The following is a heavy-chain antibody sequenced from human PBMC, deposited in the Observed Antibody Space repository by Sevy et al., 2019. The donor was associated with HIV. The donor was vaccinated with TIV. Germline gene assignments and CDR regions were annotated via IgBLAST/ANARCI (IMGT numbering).Heavy chain of an antibody. D-gene: IGHD3-22*01. CDR1: GGSISSGGYY. CDR2: IYYSGST. V-gene: IGHV4-31*03. CDR3: ARDLSDDSSGYSNAFDI. Sequence: SETLSLTCTVSGGSISSGGYYWSWIRQHPGKGLEWIGYIYYSGSTYYNPSLKSRVTISVDTPKNQFSLKLSSVTAADTAVYYCARDLSDDSSGYSNAFDIWGQGTMVTVSS. J-gene: IGHJ3*02.